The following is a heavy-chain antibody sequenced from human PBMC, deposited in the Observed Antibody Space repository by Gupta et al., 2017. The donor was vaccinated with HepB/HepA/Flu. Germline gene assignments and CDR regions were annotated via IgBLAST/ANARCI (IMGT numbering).Heavy chain of an antibody. V-gene: IGHV3-23*01. CDR3: ANEIRPNDY. CDR1: GFTFSDHA. CDR2: ISISGDGT. Sequence: EVQLLESGGGLVQPGGSPRLSCSVSGFTFSDHAMSWVRQAPGKGLEWVASISISGDGTFYADSMKGRFTISRDNSKNTVYLQMNNLRVEDTAVYFCANEIRPNDYWGQGTLVTVSS. D-gene: IGHD1-1*01. J-gene: IGHJ4*02.